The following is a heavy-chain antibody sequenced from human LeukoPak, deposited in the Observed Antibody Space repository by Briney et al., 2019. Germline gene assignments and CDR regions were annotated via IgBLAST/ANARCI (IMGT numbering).Heavy chain of an antibody. D-gene: IGHD3-9*01. CDR2: IIPIFGTA. J-gene: IGHJ5*02. Sequence: SVKVSCKASGGTFISYAISWVRQAPGQGLEWMGGIIPIFGTANYAQKFQGRVTITADESTSTAYMELSSLRSEDTAVYYCARDGPTYYDILTGYSSTNWFDPWGQGTLVTVSS. CDR3: ARDGPTYYDILTGYSSTNWFDP. CDR1: GGTFISYA. V-gene: IGHV1-69*13.